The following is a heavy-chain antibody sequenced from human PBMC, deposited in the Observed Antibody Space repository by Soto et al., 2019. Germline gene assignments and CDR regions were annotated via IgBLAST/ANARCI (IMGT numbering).Heavy chain of an antibody. CDR1: GFTFSESA. CDR3: NRDWRLAADY. D-gene: IGHD1-1*01. V-gene: IGHV3-73*02. J-gene: IGHJ4*02. Sequence: EVQLVESGGGFVRPGGSLTLSCRTSGFTFSESAMNWVRQASGKGLERVGHIRSQPNGHATEYAASVKGRFTISRDDSRNTAYLQMDSLKTEDTAVYFCNRDWRLAADYWGQGILVTVSS. CDR2: IRSQPNGHAT.